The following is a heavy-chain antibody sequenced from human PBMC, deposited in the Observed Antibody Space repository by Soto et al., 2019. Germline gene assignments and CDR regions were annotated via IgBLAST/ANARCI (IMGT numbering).Heavy chain of an antibody. CDR3: ARVGGLAARTFDY. D-gene: IGHD6-6*01. J-gene: IGHJ4*02. V-gene: IGHV4-59*01. CDR2: IYYSGST. Sequence: SETLSLTCTVSGFSISDFYWSWIRQPPGKGLEWIGYIYYSGSTNYNPSLKSRVTISVDTSKNQFSLNLRSMSPADTAVYYCARVGGLAARTFDYWGPGTLVTVSS. CDR1: GFSISDFY.